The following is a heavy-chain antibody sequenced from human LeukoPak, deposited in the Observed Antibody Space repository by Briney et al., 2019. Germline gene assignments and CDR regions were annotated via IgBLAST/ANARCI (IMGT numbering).Heavy chain of an antibody. Sequence: GGSLRLSCAASGFTFSSYAMSWVRQAPGKGLEWVSAISGSGGSTYYADSVKGRFTISRDNSKNTLYLQMNSLRAEDTAVYYCANLVGYCSGGSCYSAVDYWGQGTLVTVSS. CDR3: ANLVGYCSGGSCYSAVDY. D-gene: IGHD2-15*01. V-gene: IGHV3-23*01. J-gene: IGHJ4*02. CDR1: GFTFSSYA. CDR2: ISGSGGST.